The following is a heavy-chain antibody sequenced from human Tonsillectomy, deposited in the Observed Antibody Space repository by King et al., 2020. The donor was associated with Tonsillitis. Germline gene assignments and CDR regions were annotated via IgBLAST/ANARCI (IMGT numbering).Heavy chain of an antibody. J-gene: IGHJ4*02. V-gene: IGHV3-30*18. CDR1: GFTFSSYG. D-gene: IGHD1-26*01. Sequence: VQLVESGGGVVQPGRSLRLSCAASGFTFSSYGMHWVRQAPGKGLEWVAVISYDGSNKYYADSVKGRFTISRDNSKNTLYPQMNSLRAEDTAVYYGAKDAVTGVGAQVEDYWGQGTLVTVSS. CDR3: AKDAVTGVGAQVEDY. CDR2: ISYDGSNK.